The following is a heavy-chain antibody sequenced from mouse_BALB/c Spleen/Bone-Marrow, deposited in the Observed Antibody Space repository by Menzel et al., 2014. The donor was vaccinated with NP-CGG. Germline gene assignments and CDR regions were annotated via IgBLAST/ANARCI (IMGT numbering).Heavy chain of an antibody. D-gene: IGHD4-1*01. CDR2: ISYSGST. CDR1: GDSITSGY. Sequence: EVQLQQSGPSLVKPSQTLSLTYSVTGDSITSGYWNWIRHFPGNKLEYMGYISYSGSTYYNPSLKSRISITRDTSKNQYYLQLNSVTTEDTATYYCATGNAMDYWGQGTSVTVSS. V-gene: IGHV3-8*02. CDR3: ATGNAMDY. J-gene: IGHJ4*01.